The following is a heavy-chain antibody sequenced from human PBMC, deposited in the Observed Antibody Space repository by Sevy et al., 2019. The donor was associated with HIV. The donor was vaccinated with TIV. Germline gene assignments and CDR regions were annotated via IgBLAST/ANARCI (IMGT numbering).Heavy chain of an antibody. V-gene: IGHV1-18*01. CDR3: ARDPRITIFGVVIWGKFDY. Sequence: ASVKVSCKASGYTFTSYGISWVRQAPGQGLEWMGWISACNGNTNYAQKLQGRVTMTTDTSTSTAYMELRSLRSDDTAVYYCARDPRITIFGVVIWGKFDYWGQGTLVTVSS. CDR1: GYTFTSYG. D-gene: IGHD3-3*01. J-gene: IGHJ4*02. CDR2: ISACNGNT.